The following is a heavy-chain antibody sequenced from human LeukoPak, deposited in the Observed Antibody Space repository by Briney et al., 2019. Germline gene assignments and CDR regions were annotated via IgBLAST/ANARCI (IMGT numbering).Heavy chain of an antibody. J-gene: IGHJ4*02. CDR2: IYNAGDR. D-gene: IGHD1-26*01. CDR1: GFTVSSNY. V-gene: IGHV3-53*01. Sequence: PGGSLRLSCAASGFTVSSNYMSWVRQAPGKGLEWVSVIYNAGDRYYADSVKSRFTISRDSSKNTLYLQVNSLRAEDTAVYYCVIRSGSYYYWGQGILVTVSS. CDR3: VIRSGSYYY.